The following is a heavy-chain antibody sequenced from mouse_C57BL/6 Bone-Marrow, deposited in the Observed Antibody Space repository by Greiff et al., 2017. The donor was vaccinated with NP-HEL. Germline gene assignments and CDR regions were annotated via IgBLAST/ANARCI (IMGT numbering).Heavy chain of an antibody. Sequence: QVQLKQPGAELVKPGASVKMSCKASGYTFTSYWITWVKQRPGQGLEWIGDIYPGSGSTNYNEKFKSKATLTVDTSSSTAYMQRSSLTSEDSAVYYCARSPHYSKAYYYAMDYWGQGTSVTVSS. CDR2: IYPGSGST. J-gene: IGHJ4*01. CDR1: GYTFTSYW. D-gene: IGHD2-5*01. V-gene: IGHV1-55*01. CDR3: ARSPHYSKAYYYAMDY.